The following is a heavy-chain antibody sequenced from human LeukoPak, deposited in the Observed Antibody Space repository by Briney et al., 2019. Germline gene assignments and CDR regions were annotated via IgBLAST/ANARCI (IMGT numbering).Heavy chain of an antibody. CDR3: AKDQHYYDSSGLTDY. CDR2: ISGSGGGT. J-gene: IGHJ4*02. CDR1: GFTFSSYA. V-gene: IGHV3-23*01. D-gene: IGHD3-22*01. Sequence: GGSLRLSCAASGFTFSSYAMSWVRQAPEKGLEWVSAISGSGGGTYYADSVKGRFTISRDNSKNTLYLQMNSLRAEDTAVYYCAKDQHYYDSSGLTDYWGQGTLVTVSS.